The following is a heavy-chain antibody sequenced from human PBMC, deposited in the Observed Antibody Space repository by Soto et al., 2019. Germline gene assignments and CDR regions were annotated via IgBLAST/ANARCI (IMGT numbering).Heavy chain of an antibody. CDR3: DTRRAGSNTNWFDT. J-gene: IGHJ5*02. CDR1: GGSISSGDYY. V-gene: IGHV4-30-4*01. Sequence: PSETLSLTCTVSGGSISSGDYYWSWIRQPPGKGLEWIGYIYYSGSTYYNPSLKSRVTISVDTSKNQFSLKLSSVTAADTAVYYRDTRRAGSNTNWFDTWGQGTLVTVSS. CDR2: IYYSGST. D-gene: IGHD6-25*01.